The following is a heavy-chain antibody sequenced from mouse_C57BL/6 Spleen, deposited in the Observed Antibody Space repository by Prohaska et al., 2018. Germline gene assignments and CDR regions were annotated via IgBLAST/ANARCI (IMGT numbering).Heavy chain of an antibody. CDR2: INYDGSST. CDR1: GFTFSDYY. V-gene: IGHV5-16*01. D-gene: IGHD2-2*01. CDR3: ARDVVNYFDY. Sequence: EVKLVESEGGLVQPGSSMKLSCTASGFTFSDYYMAWVRQVPEKGLEWVANINYDGSSTYYLDSLKSRFIISRDNAKNILYLQMSSLKSEDTATYYCARDVVNYFDYWGQGTTLTVSS. J-gene: IGHJ2*01.